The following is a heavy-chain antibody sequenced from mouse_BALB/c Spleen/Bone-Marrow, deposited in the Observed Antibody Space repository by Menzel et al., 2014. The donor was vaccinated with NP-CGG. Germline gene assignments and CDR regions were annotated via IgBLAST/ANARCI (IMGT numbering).Heavy chain of an antibody. CDR1: GFTFTDYF. Sequence: EVQRVESGGGLVQPGGSLRLSCAPSGFTFTDYFMTWVRQPPGKALEWLGFIRNKANGYTTEYSASVKGRFTISRNNSQSILYLQMNTLRAEDSATYYCARGYYDHYWGQGTTLTVSS. CDR2: IRNKANGYTT. D-gene: IGHD2-4*01. CDR3: ARGYYDHY. J-gene: IGHJ2*01. V-gene: IGHV7-3*02.